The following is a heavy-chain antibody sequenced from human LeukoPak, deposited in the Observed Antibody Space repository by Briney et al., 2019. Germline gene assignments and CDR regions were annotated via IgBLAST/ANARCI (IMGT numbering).Heavy chain of an antibody. V-gene: IGHV1-2*02. CDR1: GYTFTGYY. CDR3: ARLSIAAAGTIAY. CDR2: INPNSGGT. D-gene: IGHD6-13*01. Sequence: ASVKVSCKASGYTFTGYYMHWVRQAPGQGLEWMGWINPNSGGTNYAQKFQGRVTMTRDTSISTAYMELSSLRSEDTAVYYCARLSIAAAGTIAYWGQGTLVTVSS. J-gene: IGHJ4*02.